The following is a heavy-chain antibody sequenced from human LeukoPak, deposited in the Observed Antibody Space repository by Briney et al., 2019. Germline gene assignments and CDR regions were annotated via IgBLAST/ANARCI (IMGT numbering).Heavy chain of an antibody. CDR1: RFTFNRYA. V-gene: IGHV3-23*01. D-gene: IGHD1-26*01. Sequence: PGGSLRLSYAASRFTFNRYAISWVRQAPRKGLEWVSSISGSGGGTFYASSVRGRFTISRDNSKDTVFLQMNGLRAEDTAMYYCAKWDENFYYMDVWGQGTTFTVSS. CDR2: ISGSGGGT. CDR3: AKWDENFYYMDV. J-gene: IGHJ6*03.